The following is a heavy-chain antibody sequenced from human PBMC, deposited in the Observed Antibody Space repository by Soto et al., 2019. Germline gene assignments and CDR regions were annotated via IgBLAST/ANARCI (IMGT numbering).Heavy chain of an antibody. CDR2: IYPGDSDT. CDR3: ARLASRLGYCSGGSCFRYWFDY. V-gene: IGHV5-51*01. D-gene: IGHD2-15*01. J-gene: IGHJ4*02. Sequence: PGESLKISCKGSGYSFTSYWIGWVRQMPGKGLEWMGIIYPGDSDTRYSPSFQGQVTISADKSISTAYLQWSSLKASDTAMYYCARLASRLGYCSGGSCFRYWFDYWGQGTLVTAPQ. CDR1: GYSFTSYW.